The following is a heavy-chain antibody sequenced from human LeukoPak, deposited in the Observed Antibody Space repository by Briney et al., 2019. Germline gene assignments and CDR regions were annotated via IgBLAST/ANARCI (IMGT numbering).Heavy chain of an antibody. CDR1: GFTFSNYG. J-gene: IGHJ6*03. CDR2: IWSDGNNR. CDR3: AKDPGASVSGFHMDV. Sequence: GGSLRLSCAASGFTFSNYGMHWVRQATGKGLEWVSFIWSDGNNRFHADSVKGRFTISRDNSKNMLYLQMDSLRPEDTAVYYCAKDPGASVSGFHMDVWGKGTTVIVSS. V-gene: IGHV3-30*02. D-gene: IGHD3-3*01.